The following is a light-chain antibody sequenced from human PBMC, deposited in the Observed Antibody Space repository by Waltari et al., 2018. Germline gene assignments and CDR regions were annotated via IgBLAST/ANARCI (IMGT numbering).Light chain of an antibody. V-gene: IGKV4-1*01. Sequence: DIVMTQSPDSLAVSLGERATINCKSSQTVLDSSNNRNYLAWYQQKPGQPPKLLIYCASSRESGVPDRFSGSGSGTDFTLTITSLQAEDVAVYYCQQYYSPPPLFTFGPGTKVDIK. CDR2: CAS. J-gene: IGKJ3*01. CDR3: QQYYSPPPLFT. CDR1: QTVLDSSNNRNY.